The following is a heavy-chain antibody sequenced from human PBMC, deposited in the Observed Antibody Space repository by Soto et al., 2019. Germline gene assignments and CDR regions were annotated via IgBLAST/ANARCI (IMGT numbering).Heavy chain of an antibody. CDR1: GYTFTSYA. CDR3: ARRLTTVTTGFDY. V-gene: IGHV1-3*01. J-gene: IGHJ4*02. CDR2: INAGNGNT. Sequence: GASVKVSCKASGYTFTSYAMHWVRQAPGQRLEWMGWINAGNGNTKYSQKFQGRVTITRDTSASTAHMELSSLRSEDTAVYYCARRLTTVTTGFDYWGQGTLVTVSS. D-gene: IGHD4-17*01.